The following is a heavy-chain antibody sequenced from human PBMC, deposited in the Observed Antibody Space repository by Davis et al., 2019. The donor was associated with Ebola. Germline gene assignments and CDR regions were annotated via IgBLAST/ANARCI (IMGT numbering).Heavy chain of an antibody. Sequence: GESLKISCAASGFTFSSYGMHWVRQAPGKGLEWVAVIWYDGSNKYYADSVKGRFTISRDNSKNTLYLQMNSLRAEDTAVYYCARWRRFLEWGPGYGMDVWCQGTTVTVSS. CDR3: ARWRRFLEWGPGYGMDV. V-gene: IGHV3-33*01. CDR1: GFTFSSYG. J-gene: IGHJ6*02. D-gene: IGHD3-3*01. CDR2: IWYDGSNK.